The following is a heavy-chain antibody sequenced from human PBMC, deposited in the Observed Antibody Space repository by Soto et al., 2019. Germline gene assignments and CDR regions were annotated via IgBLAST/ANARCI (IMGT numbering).Heavy chain of an antibody. Sequence: EVKLVESGGGLVQPGRSLRLSCATSGFIFDDYAMHWVRQAPGKGLEWVSGISWNSGVINYADSVKGRFTTSRDNAKNSLYLQVSSLSSADTATYFCANDTSDEEVGIMDVLGKGTTVIVSS. V-gene: IGHV3-9*01. CDR3: ANDTSDEEVGIMDV. J-gene: IGHJ6*03. CDR2: ISWNSGVI. D-gene: IGHD1-26*01. CDR1: GFIFDDYA.